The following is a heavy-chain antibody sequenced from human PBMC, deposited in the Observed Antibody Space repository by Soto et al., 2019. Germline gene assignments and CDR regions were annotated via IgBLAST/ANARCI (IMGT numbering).Heavy chain of an antibody. J-gene: IGHJ6*02. Sequence: VKVSCKASGYTFTGYYMHWVRQAPGQGLEWMGGIIPIFGTANYAQKFQGRVTITADESTSTAYMELSSLRSEDTAVYYCAATVAARMYYYGMDVWGQGTTVTVSS. CDR1: GYTFTGYY. CDR2: IIPIFGTA. CDR3: AATVAARMYYYGMDV. D-gene: IGHD6-6*01. V-gene: IGHV1-69*01.